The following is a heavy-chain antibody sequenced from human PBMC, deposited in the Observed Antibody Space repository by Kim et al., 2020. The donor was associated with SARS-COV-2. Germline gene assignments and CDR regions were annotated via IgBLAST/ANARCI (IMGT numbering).Heavy chain of an antibody. D-gene: IGHD4-4*01. CDR1: EYSFTSYY. V-gene: IGHV5-10-1*01. Sequence: GESLKISCKASEYSFTSYYITWVRQMPGKGLEWMGRIDPTDSYLNYSPSFQGHVTISVDKSISTAYLQWSSLKASDTAVYYCARQKEMTTAFDIWGRGTMVTVSS. CDR3: ARQKEMTTAFDI. CDR2: IDPTDSYL. J-gene: IGHJ3*02.